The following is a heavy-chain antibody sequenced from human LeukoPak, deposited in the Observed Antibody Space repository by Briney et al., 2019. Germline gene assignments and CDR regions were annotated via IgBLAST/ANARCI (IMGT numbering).Heavy chain of an antibody. CDR1: GFTFSSYG. CDR2: IWYDGSNK. Sequence: PGRSLRLSCAASGFTFSSYGMHWVRQAPGKGLEWVAVIWYDGSNKYYADSVKGRFTISRDNSKNTPYLQMNSLRAEDTAVYYCARDDAVLYDYVWGSYRPSLRCAFDIWGQGTMVTVSS. V-gene: IGHV3-33*01. J-gene: IGHJ3*02. CDR3: ARDDAVLYDYVWGSYRPSLRCAFDI. D-gene: IGHD3-16*02.